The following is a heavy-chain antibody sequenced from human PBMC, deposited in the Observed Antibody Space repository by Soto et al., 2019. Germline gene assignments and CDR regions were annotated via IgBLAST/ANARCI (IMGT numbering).Heavy chain of an antibody. J-gene: IGHJ4*02. CDR3: ARDEGFTHS. D-gene: IGHD2-15*01. V-gene: IGHV4-31*03. CDR2: IYYSGTT. Sequence: SETLSLTCTVSGGSIRSGGYYWSWIRQHPGKGPEWIGYIYYSGTTHYNPSLKSRLSISVDTSKNQFSLKLSSVTAADTAVYYCARDEGFTHSWGQGTLVTVSS. CDR1: GGSIRSGGYY.